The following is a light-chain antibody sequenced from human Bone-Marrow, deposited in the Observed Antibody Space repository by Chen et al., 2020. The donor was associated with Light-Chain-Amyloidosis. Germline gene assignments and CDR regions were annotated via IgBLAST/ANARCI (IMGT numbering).Light chain of an antibody. Sequence: SYVLTQPSSVSVAPGQTATIACGGNNIGSTSVHWYQQTPGQAPLLVLYDDSDRPSGIPERLSGSNSGNTATLTISRVEAGDEADYYCQVWDRSSDRPVFGGWTKLTVL. V-gene: IGLV3-21*02. CDR3: QVWDRSSDRPV. CDR1: NIGSTS. CDR2: DDS. J-gene: IGLJ3*02.